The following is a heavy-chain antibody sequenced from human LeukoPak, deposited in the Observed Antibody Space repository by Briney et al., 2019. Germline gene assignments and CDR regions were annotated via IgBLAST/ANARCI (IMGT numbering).Heavy chain of an antibody. J-gene: IGHJ4*02. CDR3: ARLIATRLDY. D-gene: IGHD6-6*01. CDR2: FSYSGSP. CDR1: GGSISSYY. V-gene: IGHV4-59*01. Sequence: PSETLSLTCTVSGGSISSYYWSWIRQPPGKGLEWIGYFSYSGSPNYNPSLKSRVTISVGTSKNQFSLNLSSVTAADTAVYYCARLIATRLDYWGQGTLVTVSS.